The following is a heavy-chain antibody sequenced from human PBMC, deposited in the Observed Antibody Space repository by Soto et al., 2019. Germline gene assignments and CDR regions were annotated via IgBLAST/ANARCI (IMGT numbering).Heavy chain of an antibody. D-gene: IGHD6-19*01. J-gene: IGHJ3*02. CDR3: ARDFGSGPSPDAFDI. CDR2: IYYSGST. CDR1: GGSISSYY. V-gene: IGHV4-59*01. Sequence: QVQLQESGPGLVKPSETLSLTCTVSGGSISSYYWSWIRQPPGKGLEWIGYIYYSGSTNYNPSLKSRVTISVDTSKNPFSLELSSVTAADKAVYYCARDFGSGPSPDAFDIWGQGTMVTVSS.